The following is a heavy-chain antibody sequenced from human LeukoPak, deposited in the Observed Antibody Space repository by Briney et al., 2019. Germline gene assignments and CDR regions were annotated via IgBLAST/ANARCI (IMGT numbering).Heavy chain of an antibody. Sequence: SVKVSCKASGGTFSSYAISWVRQAPGQGLEWMGGIIPIFGTANYAQKFQGRVTITADESTSTAYMELSSLRSDDTAVYYCARLEPGIAVAPDYWGQGTLVTVSS. CDR2: IIPIFGTA. J-gene: IGHJ4*02. D-gene: IGHD6-19*01. V-gene: IGHV1-69*13. CDR1: GGTFSSYA. CDR3: ARLEPGIAVAPDY.